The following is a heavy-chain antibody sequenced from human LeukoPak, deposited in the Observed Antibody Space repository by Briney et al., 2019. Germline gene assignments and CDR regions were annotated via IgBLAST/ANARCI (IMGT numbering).Heavy chain of an antibody. CDR3: AKGGGSSCYSPSDY. J-gene: IGHJ4*02. CDR2: ISGSYGTT. D-gene: IGHD2-15*01. Sequence: GGSLRLSCAASGFLFSSYVMSWVRQAPGKGLEWVSAISGSYGTTYYAESVKGRFTISRDNPKNTLYLQMNSLRAEDTAVYYCAKGGGSSCYSPSDYWGQGTLVTVSS. CDR1: GFLFSSYV. V-gene: IGHV3-23*01.